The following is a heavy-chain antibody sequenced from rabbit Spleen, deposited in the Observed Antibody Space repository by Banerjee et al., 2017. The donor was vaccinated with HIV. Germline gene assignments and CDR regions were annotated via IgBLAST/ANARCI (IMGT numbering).Heavy chain of an antibody. Sequence: QSLEESGGGLVKPGASLTLTCKASGFSFNSGYDMCWVRQAPGKGLDWIACIYAGSSGSTYSAIWAKGRFTISKTSSTMVTLQMTSLTAADTATYFCARDAGTSFSTYGMDLWGPGTLVTVS. CDR2: IYAGSSGST. V-gene: IGHV1S40*01. J-gene: IGHJ6*01. CDR1: GFSFNSGYD. D-gene: IGHD8-1*01. CDR3: ARDAGTSFSTYGMDL.